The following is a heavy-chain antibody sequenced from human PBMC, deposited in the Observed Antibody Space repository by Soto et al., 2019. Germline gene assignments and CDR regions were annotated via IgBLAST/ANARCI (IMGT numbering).Heavy chain of an antibody. CDR1: GFTFSSYS. Sequence: GGSLRLSCAASGFTFSSYSMNWVRQAPGKGLEWVASISSSSSYIYYADSVKGRFTISRDNAKNSLYLQMNSLRAEDTAVYYGARGPRWAAAQYYFDYWGQGTLVTVSS. D-gene: IGHD2-2*01. J-gene: IGHJ4*02. CDR2: ISSSSSYI. CDR3: ARGPRWAAAQYYFDY. V-gene: IGHV3-21*01.